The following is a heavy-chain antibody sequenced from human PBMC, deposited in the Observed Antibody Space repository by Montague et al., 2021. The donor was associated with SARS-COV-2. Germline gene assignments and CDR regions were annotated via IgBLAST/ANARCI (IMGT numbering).Heavy chain of an antibody. CDR2: INHSGNT. J-gene: IGHJ4*02. CDR3: ARGGSSSSGVY. Sequence: SETLSLTCAVHGGSFSGYLWSWIRQPPGKGLEWIGQINHSGNTNYNPSLMSRVTISVDMSKSQFSLKLSSVTAADTAVYYCARGGSSSSGVYWGQGTLVTDSS. V-gene: IGHV4-34*01. D-gene: IGHD6-6*01. CDR1: GGSFSGYL.